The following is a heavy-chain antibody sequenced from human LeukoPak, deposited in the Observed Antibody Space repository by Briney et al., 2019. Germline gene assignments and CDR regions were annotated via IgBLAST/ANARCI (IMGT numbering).Heavy chain of an antibody. D-gene: IGHD3-22*01. CDR3: AKSSYYDASGYYREYYFDY. CDR2: ISGSGGST. V-gene: IGHV3-23*01. Sequence: GGSLRLSCAASRFTFSSYGMSWVRQAPGKGLEWVSSISGSGGSTYYADSVKGRFTISRDNSKNTLYLQMNSLRDEDTAVYYCAKSSYYDASGYYREYYFDYWGQGTLVTVSS. J-gene: IGHJ4*02. CDR1: RFTFSSYG.